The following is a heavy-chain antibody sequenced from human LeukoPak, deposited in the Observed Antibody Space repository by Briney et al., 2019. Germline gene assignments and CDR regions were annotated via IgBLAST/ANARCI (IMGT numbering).Heavy chain of an antibody. CDR1: GFTFSSYA. Sequence: GGSLRLSCAASGFTFSSYAMHWVRQAPGKGLEYVSAISSNGDSTHYANSVKGRFTISRDKSKNTLYLQMGSLRAEDMAVYYCASSPPSGTTWYFDLWGRGTLVTVPS. D-gene: IGHD1/OR15-1a*01. CDR2: ISSNGDST. V-gene: IGHV3-64*01. J-gene: IGHJ2*01. CDR3: ASSPPSGTTWYFDL.